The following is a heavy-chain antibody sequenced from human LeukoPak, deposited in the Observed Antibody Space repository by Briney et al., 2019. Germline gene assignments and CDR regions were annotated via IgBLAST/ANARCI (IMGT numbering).Heavy chain of an antibody. J-gene: IGHJ4*02. CDR3: ARGPGSSGGYYVGDF. CDR1: GGSFSGYY. V-gene: IGHV4-34*01. Sequence: SETLSLTCAVYGGSFSGYYWSWIRQPPGKGLEWIGEINHSGSTNYNPSLKSRVTISVDTSKNQFSLKLSSVTAADTAVYYCARGPGSSGGYYVGDFWGQGTLVTVSS. D-gene: IGHD1-26*01. CDR2: INHSGST.